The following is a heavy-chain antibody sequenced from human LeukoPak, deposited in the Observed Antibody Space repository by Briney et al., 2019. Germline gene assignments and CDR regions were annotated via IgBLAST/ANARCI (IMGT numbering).Heavy chain of an antibody. Sequence: PPGGSLRLSCVVSGFTFSSYAMNWVHQAPGKGLEWVSSIGDNGYNTYYADSVKGRFTISRDNSKNTLYLQMNSLRAEDTAVYYCAKSALTIFGVVTYYFDYWGQGTLVTVSS. CDR1: GFTFSSYA. D-gene: IGHD3-3*01. CDR2: IGDNGYNT. J-gene: IGHJ4*02. CDR3: AKSALTIFGVVTYYFDY. V-gene: IGHV3-23*01.